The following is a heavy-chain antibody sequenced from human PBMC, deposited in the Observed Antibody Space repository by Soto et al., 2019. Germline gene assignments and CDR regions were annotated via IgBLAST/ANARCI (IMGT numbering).Heavy chain of an antibody. Sequence: EVQLLESGGGLVQPGGSLRLSCAASGFTFSSYAMSWVRQAPGKGLEWVSAISGSGGSTYYADSMKGRFTISRDNSKNTLYLQMNSLRAEDTAVYYCAKDGRGADSSGLDYWGQGTLVTVSS. CDR2: ISGSGGST. CDR3: AKDGRGADSSGLDY. CDR1: GFTFSSYA. D-gene: IGHD3-22*01. V-gene: IGHV3-23*01. J-gene: IGHJ4*02.